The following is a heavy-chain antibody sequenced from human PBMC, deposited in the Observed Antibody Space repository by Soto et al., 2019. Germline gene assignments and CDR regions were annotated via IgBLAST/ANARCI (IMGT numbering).Heavy chain of an antibody. CDR2: ISGYNGDT. Sequence: QGQLVQSGAEVKKPGASVKVSCKASGYTFTRYGISWGRQAPGQGLEWMGWISGYNGDTNYAQKFQGRVTMTVDTSTTTAFMELTSLTSDDRAVYYCAKNGQPPYYYYGMDVWGQGTTVTVSS. J-gene: IGHJ6*02. V-gene: IGHV1-18*01. CDR3: AKNGQPPYYYYGMDV. D-gene: IGHD2-8*01. CDR1: GYTFTRYG.